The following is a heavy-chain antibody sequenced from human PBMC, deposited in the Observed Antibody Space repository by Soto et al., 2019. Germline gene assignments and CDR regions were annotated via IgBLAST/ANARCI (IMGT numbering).Heavy chain of an antibody. CDR1: GYTFTSYY. CDR2: INPVGGST. CDR3: ARGWGRVVYAMDV. V-gene: IGHV1-46*04. Sequence: QVQLVQSGAEVKKPGASVRASCKASGYTFTSYYIHWVRQAPGQGLEWVSIINPVGGSTNYAQKLQGRLTVTRDTSTSTVHMELSSLRSEDTAVYYCARGWGRVVYAMDVWGQGTTVTVSS. D-gene: IGHD1-26*01. J-gene: IGHJ6*02.